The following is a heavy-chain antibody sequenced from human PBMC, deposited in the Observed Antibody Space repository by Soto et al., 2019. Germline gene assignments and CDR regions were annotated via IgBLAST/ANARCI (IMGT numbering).Heavy chain of an antibody. CDR1: GFNFSHAW. Sequence: GGSLRLSCAASGFNFSHAWMSWVRQAPGKGLEWVGRVRSKSDGGTTDYAAPVKGRFTISRDDSKNTLYLQMNSLKTEDTAVYYCTTEAPGGSNLDYWAQGPLVTVT. D-gene: IGHD2-15*01. V-gene: IGHV3-15*01. J-gene: IGHJ4*02. CDR2: VRSKSDGGTT. CDR3: TTEAPGGSNLDY.